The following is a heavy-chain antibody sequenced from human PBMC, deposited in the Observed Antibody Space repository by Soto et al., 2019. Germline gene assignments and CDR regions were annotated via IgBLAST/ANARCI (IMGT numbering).Heavy chain of an antibody. V-gene: IGHV3-23*01. Sequence: EVQLLESGGGLVQPGGSLRLSCAASGFTFDYYTMNWVRHAPGKGLEWVSGISGSGGGTYYAVSVKGRFTVSRDNSKDELYLQMSSLRADDTALYYCAKEGRFGSSRPPGEHWGQGILVTVSS. CDR2: ISGSGGGT. D-gene: IGHD6-13*01. CDR3: AKEGRFGSSRPPGEH. J-gene: IGHJ4*02. CDR1: GFTFDYYT.